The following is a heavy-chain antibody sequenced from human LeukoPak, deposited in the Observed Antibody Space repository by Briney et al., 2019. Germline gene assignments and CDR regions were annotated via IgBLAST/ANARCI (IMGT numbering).Heavy chain of an antibody. CDR2: INHSGST. V-gene: IGHV4-34*01. D-gene: IGHD3-9*01. Sequence: SETLSLTCAVYGGSFSGYYWSWIRRPPGKGLEWIGEINHSGSTNYNPSLKSRVTISVDTSKNPISLNMSTVNAADTAVYYCARSSYDILTGYYKSKDGDYWGQGALVTVSS. CDR3: ARSSYDILTGYYKSKDGDY. J-gene: IGHJ4*02. CDR1: GGSFSGYY.